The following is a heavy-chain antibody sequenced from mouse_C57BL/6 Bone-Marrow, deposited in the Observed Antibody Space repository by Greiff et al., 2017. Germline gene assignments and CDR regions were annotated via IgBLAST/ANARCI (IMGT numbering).Heavy chain of an antibody. V-gene: IGHV1-64*01. Sequence: QVQLQQPGAELVKPGASVKLSCKASGYTFTRYWMHWVQQRPGQGLEWIGMIHPNSGSTNYTAKFKSKATLTVDKSSLTAYMQLSSRTSEDSAVYYCARAYYGKGYYAMDYGGQGTSGTVSS. CDR1: GYTFTRYW. J-gene: IGHJ4*01. CDR3: ARAYYGKGYYAMDY. D-gene: IGHD2-1*01. CDR2: IHPNSGST.